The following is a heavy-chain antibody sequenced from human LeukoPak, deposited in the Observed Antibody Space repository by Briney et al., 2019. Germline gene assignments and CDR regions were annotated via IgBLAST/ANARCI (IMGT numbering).Heavy chain of an antibody. CDR3: TREERQLAFDY. V-gene: IGHV3-7*01. Sequence: GGSLRLSCAASGFTFSSYWMSWVRQAPGKGLEWVANIKQDGSEKYYVDSVRGRFTISRDNAKNSLYLQMNSLRAEDTAVYYCTREERQLAFDYWGQGTLVTVSS. D-gene: IGHD6-13*01. J-gene: IGHJ4*02. CDR2: IKQDGSEK. CDR1: GFTFSSYW.